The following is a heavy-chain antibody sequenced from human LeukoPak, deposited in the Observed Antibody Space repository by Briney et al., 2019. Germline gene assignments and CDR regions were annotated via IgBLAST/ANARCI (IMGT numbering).Heavy chain of an antibody. V-gene: IGHV1-2*02. J-gene: IGHJ4*02. D-gene: IGHD2-21*01. CDR3: ARDPLYCGGDCYHFDY. CDR1: GYTFTGYY. Sequence: GASVKVSCKASGYTFTGYYMHWARQAPGQGLEWMGWINPNSGGTNYAQKFQGRVTMTRDTSISTAYMELSRLRSDDTAVYYCARDPLYCGGDCYHFDYWGQGTLVTVSS. CDR2: INPNSGGT.